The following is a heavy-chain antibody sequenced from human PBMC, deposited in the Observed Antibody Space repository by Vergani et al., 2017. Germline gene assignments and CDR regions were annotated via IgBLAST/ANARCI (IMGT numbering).Heavy chain of an antibody. CDR3: ARRGYSYGYEDYGMDV. D-gene: IGHD5-18*01. CDR1: GYTFTGYY. Sequence: QVQLVQSGAEVKKPGASVKVSCKASGYTFTGYYMHWLRQAPGQGLEWMGWINPNSGGTNYAQKFQGRVTMTRDTSISTAYMELSRLRSDDTAVYYWARRGYSYGYEDYGMDVWGQGTTVTVSS. CDR2: INPNSGGT. V-gene: IGHV1-2*02. J-gene: IGHJ6*02.